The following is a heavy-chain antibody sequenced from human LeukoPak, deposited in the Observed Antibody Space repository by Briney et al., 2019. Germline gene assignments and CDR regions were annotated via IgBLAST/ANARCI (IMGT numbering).Heavy chain of an antibody. CDR3: ARDRGEGIVGTFDY. J-gene: IGHJ4*02. D-gene: IGHD1-26*01. CDR1: GGSISSYY. V-gene: IGHV4-59*01. Sequence: PSETLSLTCTVSGGSISSYYWSWIRQPPGKGLEWIGYIFSSGSTSYNPSLKSRVTISLDTSKNQFSLKVTSVTAADTAMYYCARDRGEGIVGTFDYWGQGTLVTVSS. CDR2: IFSSGST.